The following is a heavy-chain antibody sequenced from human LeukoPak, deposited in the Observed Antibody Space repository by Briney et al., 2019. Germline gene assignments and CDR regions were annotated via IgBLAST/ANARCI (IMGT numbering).Heavy chain of an antibody. J-gene: IGHJ3*01. D-gene: IGHD1-1*01. Sequence: ASVKVSCKAAGYAFTGSYIHWVRQAPGQGLEWMGWINPNNGFTAYAQNFQGRVTMTRDTSISTAYMDLSRLTSDDTAVYFCARDRGARLERFYAFDFWGQGTTATVSS. CDR1: GYAFTGSY. V-gene: IGHV1-2*02. CDR2: INPNNGFT. CDR3: ARDRGARLERFYAFDF.